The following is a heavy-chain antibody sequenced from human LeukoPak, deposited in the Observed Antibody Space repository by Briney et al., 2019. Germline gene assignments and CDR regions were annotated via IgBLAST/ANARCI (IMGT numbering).Heavy chain of an antibody. D-gene: IGHD2-8*01. CDR3: ARTFEYCTNGVCYTRYYYYCYMDV. Sequence: GGSLRLSCAASGFSFSAYWMTWVRQAPGTGLEWVANINPAGSETYYVDPVKGRFSISRDNAKNSLYLQMNSLRAEDTAVYYCARTFEYCTNGVCYTRYYYYCYMDVWGKGTTVTVSS. CDR1: GFSFSAYW. CDR2: INPAGSET. V-gene: IGHV3-7*01. J-gene: IGHJ6*03.